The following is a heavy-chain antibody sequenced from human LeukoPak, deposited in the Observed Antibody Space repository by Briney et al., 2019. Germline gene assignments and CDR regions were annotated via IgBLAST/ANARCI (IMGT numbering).Heavy chain of an antibody. J-gene: IGHJ4*02. CDR1: GFTFSSYA. V-gene: IGHV3-23*01. Sequence: GGSLRLSCAASGFTFSSYAMSWVRQAPGKRLEWVSAISESGTGTYYADSVKGRFTISRDNSKNTLSLQMNSLRAEDTAVYYCAKDIAQGYTFGSIEQDYWGQGTLATVSS. CDR2: ISESGTGT. CDR3: AKDIAQGYTFGSIEQDY. D-gene: IGHD5-18*01.